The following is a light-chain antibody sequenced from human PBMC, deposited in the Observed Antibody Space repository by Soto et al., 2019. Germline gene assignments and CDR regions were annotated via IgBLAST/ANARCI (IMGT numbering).Light chain of an antibody. CDR3: SSYTSSNTLV. J-gene: IGLJ7*01. CDR1: SSDVGGYKY. CDR2: EVS. Sequence: QSVLTQPASVSGSPGQSITISCTGTSSDVGGYKYVSWYQHHPGKAPKLMIFEVSNRPSGVSDRFSGSKSGNTASLIISGLQAEDEADYYCSSYTSSNTLVFGGGTQLTVL. V-gene: IGLV2-14*01.